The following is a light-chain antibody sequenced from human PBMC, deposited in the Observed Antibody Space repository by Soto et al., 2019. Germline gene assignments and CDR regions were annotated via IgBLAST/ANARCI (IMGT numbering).Light chain of an antibody. J-gene: IGLJ3*02. Sequence: QSVLTQPASVSGSPGQSITISCTGTSSDVGSYNLVSWYQQHPGKAPKLIIFDVSHRPSGVSTRFSGSKSDNTASLTISGLQAEDEADYYCNAYTRHSTQVFGGGTKLTVL. CDR2: DVS. V-gene: IGLV2-14*02. CDR3: NAYTRHSTQV. CDR1: SSDVGSYNL.